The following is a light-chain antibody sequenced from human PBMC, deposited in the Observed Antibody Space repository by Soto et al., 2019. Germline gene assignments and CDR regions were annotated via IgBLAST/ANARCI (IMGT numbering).Light chain of an antibody. Sequence: QSALTQPASVSGSPGQSITISCTGTSSDVGSYNLVSWYQQHPGKAPKLMIYEGSKRPSGVSNRFSGSKSGNTASLTISGLQDEDEADYYCCSSRGFGGGTKLTVL. CDR3: CSSRG. CDR1: SSDVGSYNL. CDR2: EGS. J-gene: IGLJ2*01. V-gene: IGLV2-23*01.